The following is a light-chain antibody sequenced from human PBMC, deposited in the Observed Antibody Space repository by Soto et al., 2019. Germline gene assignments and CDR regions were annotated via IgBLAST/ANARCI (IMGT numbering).Light chain of an antibody. Sequence: QSVLTQPPSASGSPGQSVTISCTGTSSDVGGYNYVSWYQQHPGKVPKLMIFEVTNRPSGVPDRFSGSKSGNTASLTVSGLQAEDEADYYSSSYADTNNFYGFGTATKVTVL. CDR1: SSDVGGYNY. CDR3: SSYADTNNFYG. J-gene: IGLJ1*01. V-gene: IGLV2-8*01. CDR2: EVT.